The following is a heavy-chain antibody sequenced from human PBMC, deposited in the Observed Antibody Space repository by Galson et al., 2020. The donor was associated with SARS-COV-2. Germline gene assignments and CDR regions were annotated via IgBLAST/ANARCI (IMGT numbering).Heavy chain of an antibody. J-gene: IGHJ3*02. D-gene: IGHD3-10*01. V-gene: IGHV3-23*01. Sequence: GGSLRLSCAASGFTFSSYAMSWVRQAPGKGLEWVSAISGSGGSTYYADSVKGRFTISRDNSKNTLYLQMNSLRAEDTAVYYCAKDYDCSGGYSVAFDIWGQGTMVTVSS. CDR3: AKDYDCSGGYSVAFDI. CDR1: GFTFSSYA. CDR2: ISGSGGST.